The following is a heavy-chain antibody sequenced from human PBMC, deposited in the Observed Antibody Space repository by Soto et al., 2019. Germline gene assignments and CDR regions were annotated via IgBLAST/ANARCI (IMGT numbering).Heavy chain of an antibody. CDR1: GGSISSGGYS. J-gene: IGHJ6*02. Sequence: PSETLSLTCTVSGGSISSGGYSWSWIRQPPGKGLEWIGYIYHSGSTYYNPSLKSRVTISVDRSKNQFSLKLSSVTAADTAVYYCARASSGYCSGGSCYPYYYGMDVWGQGTTVTVSS. D-gene: IGHD2-15*01. CDR3: ARASSGYCSGGSCYPYYYGMDV. CDR2: IYHSGST. V-gene: IGHV4-30-2*01.